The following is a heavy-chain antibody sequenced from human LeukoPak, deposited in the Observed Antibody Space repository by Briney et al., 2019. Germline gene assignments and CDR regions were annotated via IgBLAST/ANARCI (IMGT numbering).Heavy chain of an antibody. D-gene: IGHD3-22*01. CDR1: GYTFTSYY. J-gene: IGHJ5*02. CDR3: ARGLYYYDSSGKSFDP. CDR2: INPSGGST. Sequence: ASVKVSCKASGYTFTSYYMHWVRQAPGQGLEWMGIINPSGGSTSYAQKFQGRVTMTRDTSTSTVYMELSSLRSEDTAVYYCARGLYYYDSSGKSFDPWGQGTMVTVSS. V-gene: IGHV1-46*01.